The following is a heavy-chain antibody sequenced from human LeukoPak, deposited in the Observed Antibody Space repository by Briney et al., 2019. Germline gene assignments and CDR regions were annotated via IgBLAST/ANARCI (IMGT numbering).Heavy chain of an antibody. CDR3: AKSPGPNYYDSSGYYYFDLFGMDV. D-gene: IGHD3-22*01. J-gene: IGHJ6*04. CDR1: GFTFSSYG. V-gene: IGHV3-33*06. CDR2: IWYDGSNK. Sequence: PGRSLRLSCAASGFTFSSYGMHWVRQAPGTGLEWVAVIWYDGSNKYYADSVKGRFTISRDNSKNTLYLQMNSLRAEDTAVYYCAKSPGPNYYDSSGYYYFDLFGMDVWGKGTTVTVSS.